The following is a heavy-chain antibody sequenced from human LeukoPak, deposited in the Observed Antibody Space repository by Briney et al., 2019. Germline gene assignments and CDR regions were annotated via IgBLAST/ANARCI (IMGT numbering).Heavy chain of an antibody. CDR2: IIPIFGTA. V-gene: IGHV1-69*13. CDR1: GGTFSSYA. Sequence: GASVKVSCQASGGTFSSYAISWVRQAPGQGLEWMGGIIPIFGTANYAQKFQGRVTITADESTSTAYMELSSLRSEDTAVYYCAIRTSKGFDPWGQGTLVTVSS. J-gene: IGHJ5*02. CDR3: AIRTSKGFDP. D-gene: IGHD2-2*01.